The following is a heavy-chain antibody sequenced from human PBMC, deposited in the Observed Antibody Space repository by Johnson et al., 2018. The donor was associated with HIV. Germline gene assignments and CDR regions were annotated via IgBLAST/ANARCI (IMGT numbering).Heavy chain of an antibody. CDR2: ISYDGSNK. CDR3: ARVRAAAVSDAFDI. V-gene: IGHV3-30*03. D-gene: IGHD6-13*01. CDR1: GFSFSSYG. Sequence: QVQLVESGGGLVQPGGSLRLSCAASGFSFSSYGMHWVRQAPGKGLEWVAVISYDGSNKYYADSVKGRFTISRDNSKNMLYLQMNSLRADDTALYYCARVRAAAVSDAFDIWGQGTMVTVSS. J-gene: IGHJ3*02.